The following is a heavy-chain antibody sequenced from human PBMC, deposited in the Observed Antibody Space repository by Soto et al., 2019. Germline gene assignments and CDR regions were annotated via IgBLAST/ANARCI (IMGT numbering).Heavy chain of an antibody. CDR2: ISGSAGTT. J-gene: IGHJ4*02. CDR1: GFTFSLFA. D-gene: IGHD3-16*01. V-gene: IGHV3-23*04. CDR3: ANWGKSGSDY. Sequence: DVQLVESGGGLIQPGGSLRLSCAASGFTFSLFAMSWVRQAPGKGLEWVSGISGSAGTTYYTDSLKGRFTISRDNSKNTLYLQMNSLRAEDTAVYYCANWGKSGSDYWGQGTLVTVSS.